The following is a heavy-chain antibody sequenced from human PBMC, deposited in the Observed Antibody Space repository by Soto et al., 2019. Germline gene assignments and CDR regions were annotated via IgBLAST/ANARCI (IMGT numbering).Heavy chain of an antibody. D-gene: IGHD3-10*01. CDR2: IYHSGST. V-gene: IGHV4-4*02. J-gene: IGHJ6*02. CDR3: ASEDGTGYYGMDV. Sequence: PSEPLSLTCAVSGGSISSSNWWSWVRQPPGKGLEWIGEIYHSGSTNYNPSLKSRVTISVDKSKNQFSLKLSSVTAADTAVYYCASEDGTGYYGMDVWGQGTTVTVSS. CDR1: GGSISSSNW.